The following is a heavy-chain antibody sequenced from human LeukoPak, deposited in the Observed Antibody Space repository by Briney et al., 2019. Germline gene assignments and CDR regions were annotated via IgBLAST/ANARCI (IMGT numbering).Heavy chain of an antibody. CDR3: ARDPYYDSSGYYFDY. D-gene: IGHD3-22*01. V-gene: IGHV1-2*02. CDR1: GYTFTSYY. Sequence: GASVKVSCKASGYTFTSYYMHWVRQAPGQGLEWMGWINPNSGGTNYAQKFQGRVTMTRDTSISTAYMELSRLRSDDTAVYYCARDPYYDSSGYYFDYWGQGTLVTVSS. CDR2: INPNSGGT. J-gene: IGHJ4*02.